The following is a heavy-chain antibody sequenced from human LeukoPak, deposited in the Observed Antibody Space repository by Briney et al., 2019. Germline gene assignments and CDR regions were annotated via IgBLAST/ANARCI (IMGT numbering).Heavy chain of an antibody. D-gene: IGHD4-17*01. CDR2: IKQDGSER. CDR3: ARADYGDYELNY. V-gene: IGHV3-7*01. J-gene: IGHJ4*02. Sequence: GGSLRLSCAASGFTFSSYWMSWVRQAPGKGLGWVANIKQDGSERYYVDSVKGRFTISRDNAKNSLYLQMNSLRAEDTAVYYCARADYGDYELNYWGQGTLVTVSS. CDR1: GFTFSSYW.